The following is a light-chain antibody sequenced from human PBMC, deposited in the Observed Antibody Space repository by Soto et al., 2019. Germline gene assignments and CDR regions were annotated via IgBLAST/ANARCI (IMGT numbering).Light chain of an antibody. V-gene: IGKV3-20*01. Sequence: EIVLTQSPGTLSLSPGERPTLSCRASRSVSSDYLAWYQQKPGQAPRLLIHGASNRATGIPDRCSGRGSGTDFTLTISRLEPEDFAVYYCQQYGSSPWTFGQGTKVDIK. CDR3: QQYGSSPWT. CDR2: GAS. J-gene: IGKJ1*01. CDR1: RSVSSDY.